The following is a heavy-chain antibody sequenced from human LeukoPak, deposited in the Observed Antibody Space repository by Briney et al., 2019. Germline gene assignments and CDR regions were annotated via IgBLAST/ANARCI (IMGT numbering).Heavy chain of an antibody. J-gene: IGHJ3*02. D-gene: IGHD3-16*01. CDR1: GFTVSSNY. CDR3: ARMRGQGGQDI. Sequence: QTGGSLRLSCAASGFTVSSNYMSWVRQAPGKGLEWVSVIYSGGSTYYADSVKGRFTISRDNAKSSLYLQMTSLRAEDTAVYYCARMRGQGGQDIWGQGTMVTVSS. V-gene: IGHV3-66*01. CDR2: IYSGGST.